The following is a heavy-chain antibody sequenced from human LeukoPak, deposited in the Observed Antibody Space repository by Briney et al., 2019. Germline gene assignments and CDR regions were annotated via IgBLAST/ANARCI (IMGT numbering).Heavy chain of an antibody. Sequence: GGSLRLSCAASGFTFRNYAMHWVRQAPGKGLEWVAVIFYDGSNKYYADSVRGRFTISRDNSKNTLYLQMNSLRADDTAVFYCAKDGVILAPGESWYMDVWGSGTPVTVSS. J-gene: IGHJ6*03. CDR3: AKDGVILAPGESWYMDV. V-gene: IGHV3-30-3*01. CDR2: IFYDGSNK. CDR1: GFTFRNYA. D-gene: IGHD3-16*01.